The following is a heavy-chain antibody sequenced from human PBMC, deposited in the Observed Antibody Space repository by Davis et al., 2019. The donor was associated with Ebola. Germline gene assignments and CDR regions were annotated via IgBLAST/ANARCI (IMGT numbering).Heavy chain of an antibody. J-gene: IGHJ4*02. CDR3: AREGFDN. V-gene: IGHV4-59*01. CDR2: IYYNGRT. CDR1: GGSISTYY. Sequence: SETLSLTCTVSGGSISTYYWSWIRQPPGKGLEWIGRIYYNGRTNYNPSLRSRVTISLDTSNNQFSLKVRSVTAADTAVYYCAREGFDNWGQGILVTVSS.